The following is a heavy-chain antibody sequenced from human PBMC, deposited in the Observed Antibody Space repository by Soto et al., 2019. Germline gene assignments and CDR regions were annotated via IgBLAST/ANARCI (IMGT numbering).Heavy chain of an antibody. CDR3: ARGPSGDKVDY. CDR1: GGSISSGDYY. Sequence: QVQLQEPGPRLVEPSQTLSLTCTVSGGSISSGDYYWSWIRQPPGPGLEWIGDIYNRGSTYSNPSLQXRXTXSXXMSKNQVSLKLSSVTAADPAVYYCARGPSGDKVDYWGQGTLVTVSS. J-gene: IGHJ4*02. CDR2: IYNRGST. V-gene: IGHV4-30-4*01. D-gene: IGHD1-26*01.